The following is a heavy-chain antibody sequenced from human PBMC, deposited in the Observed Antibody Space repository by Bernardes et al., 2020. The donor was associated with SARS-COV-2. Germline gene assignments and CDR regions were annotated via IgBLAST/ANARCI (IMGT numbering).Heavy chain of an antibody. D-gene: IGHD3-3*01. CDR1: GYTFTGYY. CDR3: ARDKKASTIFDP. CDR2: INPNSGGT. V-gene: IGHV1-2*06. J-gene: IGHJ5*02. Sequence: ASVKVSCKASGYTFTGYYMHWVRQAPGQGLEWMGRINPNSGGTNYAQKFQGRVTMTRDTSISTAYMELSRLRSDDTAVYYCARDKKASTIFDPWGQGTLVTVSS.